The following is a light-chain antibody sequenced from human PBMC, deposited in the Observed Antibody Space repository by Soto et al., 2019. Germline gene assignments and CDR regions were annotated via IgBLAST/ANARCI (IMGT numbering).Light chain of an antibody. J-gene: IGLJ2*01. CDR3: SSYTSGSTVV. Sequence: QSALTQPASVSGSPGQSITISCTGTSSDVGGYNYVSWYQHHPGKAPKLMIYEVSNRPSGVSNRFSGCKSGNTASLTISGLQAEDDADYYCSSYTSGSTVVFGGGTKLTVL. V-gene: IGLV2-14*01. CDR1: SSDVGGYNY. CDR2: EVS.